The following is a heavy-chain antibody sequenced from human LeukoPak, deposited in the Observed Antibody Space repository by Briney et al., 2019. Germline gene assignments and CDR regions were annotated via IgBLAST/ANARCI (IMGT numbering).Heavy chain of an antibody. J-gene: IGHJ3*02. CDR3: VKDWSRWAFDI. CDR2: ISGGST. V-gene: IGHV3-23*01. CDR1: GFTFSSYA. Sequence: GGSLRLSCAASGFTFSSYAMSWVRQAPGKGLEWVSAISGGSTYYADSVKGRFTIFRDDSKNILYLQMNSLRAEDMAVYYCVKDWSRWAFDIWGQGTMVTISS. D-gene: IGHD3-3*01.